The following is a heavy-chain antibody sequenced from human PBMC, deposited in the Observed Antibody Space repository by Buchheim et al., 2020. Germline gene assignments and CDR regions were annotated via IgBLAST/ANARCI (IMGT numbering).Heavy chain of an antibody. CDR2: ISGGGDTT. V-gene: IGHV3-23*01. CDR3: ARRGGSSGWPFDY. CDR1: TLTFSNYA. J-gene: IGHJ4*02. D-gene: IGHD6-19*01. Sequence: EVQLLESGGDLVQPGGSLRLSCVTSTLTFSNYAMSWVRQAPGKGLEWVSSISGGGDTTYYADSMKGRFTIYRENATNSLHPQMNSLTAGDTAVYYCARRGGSSGWPFDYWGQGTL.